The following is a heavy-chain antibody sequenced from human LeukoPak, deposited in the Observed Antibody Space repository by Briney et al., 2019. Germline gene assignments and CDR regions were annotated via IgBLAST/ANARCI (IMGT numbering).Heavy chain of an antibody. V-gene: IGHV3-9*01. D-gene: IGHD3-22*01. CDR3: ARAYGSSGYYQLPIDY. CDR1: GFAFENYG. CDR2: ITWNTGNL. Sequence: GGSLRLSCSLSGFAFENYGMHWFRQRPGKGLEWVSRITWNTGNLGYGDSVEGRFTVSRDNARNSVYLQMNSLRVEDTAVYSCARAYGSSGYYQLPIDYWGQGTQVTVSS. J-gene: IGHJ4*02.